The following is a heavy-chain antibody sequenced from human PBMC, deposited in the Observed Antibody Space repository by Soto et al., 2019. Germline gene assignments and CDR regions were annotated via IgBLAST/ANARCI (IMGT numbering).Heavy chain of an antibody. CDR3: TTVRFNYYGMDV. V-gene: IGHV3-15*07. CDR2: IKSKTHGGNT. Sequence: GGSLRLSCAASGFTFSNAWMNWVRQAPGKGLEWVGRIKSKTHGGNTDYPAPVKGRFTISRDNSKNTLYPQMNSLKTEGTAVYYCTTVRFNYYGMDVWGQGTTVTVSS. J-gene: IGHJ6*02. D-gene: IGHD3-10*01. CDR1: GFTFSNAW.